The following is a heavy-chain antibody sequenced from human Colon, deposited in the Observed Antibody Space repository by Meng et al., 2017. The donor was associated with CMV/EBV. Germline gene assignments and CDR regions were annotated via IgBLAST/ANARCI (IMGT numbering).Heavy chain of an antibody. CDR1: GYIFSNFG. CDR3: ARIIQSSGVVISPFNY. CDR2: VNADNGDT. J-gene: IGHJ4*01. V-gene: IGHV1-18*01. D-gene: IGHD3-3*01. Sequence: ASVKVSCKASGYIFSNFGLSWVRQAPGQGLEWLGWVNADNGDTHYAQKVQDRVILTTDTSTSIAYMELRSLRSDDTAVYYCARIIQSSGVVISPFNYWGHGTMVTVSS.